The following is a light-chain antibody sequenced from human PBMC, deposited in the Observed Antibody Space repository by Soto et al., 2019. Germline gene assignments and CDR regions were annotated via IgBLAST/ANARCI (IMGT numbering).Light chain of an antibody. CDR1: SSDVGRYNY. V-gene: IGLV2-11*01. CDR2: DVS. J-gene: IGLJ3*02. Sequence: QSVMTQPRSVSGSTGQSVTISCTGTSSDVGRYNYVSWYRQHPGIAPKLIIYDVSKRPSGVPDRFSGSKSANTASLTISGLQTEDEADYYFCSYAGSYTWVFGGGTKVTVL. CDR3: CSYAGSYTWV.